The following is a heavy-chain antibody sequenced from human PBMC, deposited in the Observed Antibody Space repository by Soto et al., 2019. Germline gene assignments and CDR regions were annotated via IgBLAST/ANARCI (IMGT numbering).Heavy chain of an antibody. Sequence: SETLSLTCTVSGGSVSNPYYYWSWVRQPPGKGLEWIGLIYYSGGTNYNPSLKSRVTMSMDPSKNQFSLNLNSVTAADTAVYYCARFYGSGTNEIFDYWGQGALVTVSS. J-gene: IGHJ4*02. V-gene: IGHV4-61*01. CDR2: IYYSGGT. CDR3: ARFYGSGTNEIFDY. D-gene: IGHD3-10*01. CDR1: GGSVSNPYYY.